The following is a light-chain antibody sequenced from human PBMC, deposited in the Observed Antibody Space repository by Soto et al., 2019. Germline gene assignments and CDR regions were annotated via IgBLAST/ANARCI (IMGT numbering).Light chain of an antibody. CDR2: AAS. J-gene: IGKJ3*01. CDR1: QGISSY. CDR3: QQLNSYPL. V-gene: IGKV1-9*01. Sequence: DIQLTQSPSFLSASVGDRVTITCRASQGISSYLAWYQQKPGKAPKLLIYAASTLQSGVPSRCSGSGSAKVLTLTISSLQPEVFDTYYGQQLNSYPLVGPGTKVDIK.